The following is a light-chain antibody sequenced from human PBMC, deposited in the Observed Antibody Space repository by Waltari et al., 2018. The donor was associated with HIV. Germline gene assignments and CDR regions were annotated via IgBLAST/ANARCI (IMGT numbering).Light chain of an antibody. CDR2: KDT. V-gene: IGLV3-25*03. CDR3: QSADSSGTWV. CDR1: ASPIQY. J-gene: IGLJ3*02. Sequence: SYVLTPPPSASASPGQTARITCPEDASPIQYPYWYHQTPGQAPVLVIYKDTERPSGIPERFSGSSSGTTVTLTISGVQAEDEADYYCQSADSSGTWVFGGGTKLTVL.